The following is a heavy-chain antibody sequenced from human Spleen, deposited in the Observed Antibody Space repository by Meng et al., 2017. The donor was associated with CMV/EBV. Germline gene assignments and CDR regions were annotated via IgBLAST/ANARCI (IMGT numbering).Heavy chain of an antibody. CDR2: IRYDGSNK. D-gene: IGHD2-2*01. J-gene: IGHJ4*02. CDR3: AKGAARYCSSTSCPYDFYY. CDR1: GFTFSSYG. Sequence: GESLKISCAASGFTFSSYGMHWVRQAPGKGLEWVAFIRYDGSNKYYADSVKGRFTISRDNSKNTLYLQMNSLRAEDTAVYYCAKGAARYCSSTSCPYDFYYWGQGTLVTVSS. V-gene: IGHV3-30*02.